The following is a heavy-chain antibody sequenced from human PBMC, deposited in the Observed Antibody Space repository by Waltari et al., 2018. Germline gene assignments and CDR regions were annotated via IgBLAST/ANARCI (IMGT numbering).Heavy chain of an antibody. CDR3: AREAYCSGGSCYSYYYYYMDV. CDR1: GGPFSGYY. Sequence: QVQLQQWGAGLLKPSETLSLTCAVYGGPFSGYYWSWIRQPPGQGLEWIGEINHSGSTNYNPSLKSRVTISVDTSKNQFSLKLSSVTAADTAVYYCAREAYCSGGSCYSYYYYYMDVWGKGTTVTVSS. CDR2: INHSGST. D-gene: IGHD2-15*01. J-gene: IGHJ6*03. V-gene: IGHV4-34*01.